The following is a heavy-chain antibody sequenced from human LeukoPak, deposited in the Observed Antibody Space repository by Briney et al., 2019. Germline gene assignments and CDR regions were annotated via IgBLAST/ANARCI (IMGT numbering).Heavy chain of an antibody. CDR3: ARVVGSGYVRRLDYFDY. J-gene: IGHJ4*02. V-gene: IGHV4-30-4*01. CDR1: GGSISSGDYS. D-gene: IGHD3-22*01. CDR2: IYYSGST. Sequence: SETLSLTCTVSGGSISSGDYSWGWIRQPPGKGLEWIGYIYYSGSTYYNPSLKSRVTISVDTSKNQFSLKLSSVTAADTAVYYCARVVGSGYVRRLDYFDYWGQGTLVTVSS.